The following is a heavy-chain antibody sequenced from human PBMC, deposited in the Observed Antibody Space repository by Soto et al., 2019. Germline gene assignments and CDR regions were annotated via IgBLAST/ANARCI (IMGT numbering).Heavy chain of an antibody. CDR1: GGSISSGDYY. CDR2: IYYSGST. Sequence: QVQLQESGPGLVKPSQTLSLTCTVSGGSISSGDYYWSWISQPPGKGLEWIGYIYYSGSTDYNPFLKSRVTISVDTSKNQFSLKLSSVTAADTAVYYCARALLQPLGPWFDLWGRGTLVTVSS. D-gene: IGHD2-15*01. J-gene: IGHJ2*01. V-gene: IGHV4-30-4*01. CDR3: ARALLQPLGPWFDL.